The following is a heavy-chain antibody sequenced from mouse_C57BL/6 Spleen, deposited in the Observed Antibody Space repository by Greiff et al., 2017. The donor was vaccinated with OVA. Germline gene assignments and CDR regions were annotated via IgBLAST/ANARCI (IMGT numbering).Heavy chain of an antibody. Sequence: EVKLVESGGGLVKPGGSLKLSCAASGFTFSSYAMSWVRQTPEKRLEWVATISDGGSYTYYPDNVKGRFTISRDNAKNNLYLQMSHLKSEDTAMYYCARDPNFYYYAMDYWGQGTSVTVSS. V-gene: IGHV5-4*01. J-gene: IGHJ4*01. CDR3: ARDPNFYYYAMDY. CDR2: ISDGGSYT. CDR1: GFTFSSYA.